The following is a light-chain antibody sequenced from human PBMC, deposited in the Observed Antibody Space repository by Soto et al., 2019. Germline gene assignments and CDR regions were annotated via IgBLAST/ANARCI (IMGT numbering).Light chain of an antibody. CDR3: QHYNSHSNS. Sequence: DIQVTQSPSTLSASVGDRVTFSCRASQNIYSWLAWYQQKQGKAPKLLVHDASTLETGVPSRFSGSGSGTEFTLTISSLQPDDFATYYCQHYNSHSNSFGQGTKLEI. V-gene: IGKV1-5*01. J-gene: IGKJ2*01. CDR1: QNIYSW. CDR2: DAS.